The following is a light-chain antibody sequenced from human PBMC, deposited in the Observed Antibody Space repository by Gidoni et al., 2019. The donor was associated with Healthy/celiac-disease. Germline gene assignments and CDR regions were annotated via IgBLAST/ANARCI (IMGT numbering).Light chain of an antibody. V-gene: IGKV2-28*01. Sequence: DIVMTQSPLSLPVTPGEPASISCRSSQSLLHSNGYNYSDWYLQKPGQSPQLLIYLGSNRASGVPERFSGSGSGTDFTLKISRVEAEDVGVYYCMQALQTPPWTFGQGTKVEIK. J-gene: IGKJ1*01. CDR2: LGS. CDR3: MQALQTPPWT. CDR1: QSLLHSNGYNY.